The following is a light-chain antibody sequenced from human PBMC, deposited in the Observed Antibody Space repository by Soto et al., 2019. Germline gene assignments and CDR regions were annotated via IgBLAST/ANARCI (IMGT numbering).Light chain of an antibody. J-gene: IGKJ2*01. Sequence: DIQMTQSPSSVSASVGDRVTITCRASQGVSSWVAWYQQKPGKAPKLLIYAASILQSGVPSRFSGSGSGTDFTLTISSLQPDDFATYYCQQANSVPFTFGQGTKLEIK. CDR1: QGVSSW. CDR2: AAS. CDR3: QQANSVPFT. V-gene: IGKV1D-12*01.